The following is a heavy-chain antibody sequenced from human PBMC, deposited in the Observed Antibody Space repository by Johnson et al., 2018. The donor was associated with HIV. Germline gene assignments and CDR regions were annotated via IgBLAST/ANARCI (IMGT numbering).Heavy chain of an antibody. CDR1: GFSVSSNY. D-gene: IGHD3-9*01. CDR3: AIDYDVLTGTSRGRAFDI. J-gene: IGHJ3*02. Sequence: VQLVESGGGVVQPGRSLRLSCAASGFSVSSNYMTWVRQAPGKGLEWVSVIYSGGTTWYADSVKGRFTISRDNSRDTVHLQMNSLRSEDTAVYYCAIDYDVLTGTSRGRAFDIWGQGTMVTVSS. CDR2: IYSGGTT. V-gene: IGHV3-66*02.